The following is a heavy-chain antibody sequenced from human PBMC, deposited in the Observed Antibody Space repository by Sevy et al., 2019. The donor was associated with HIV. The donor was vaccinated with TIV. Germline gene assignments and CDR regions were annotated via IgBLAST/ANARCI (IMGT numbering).Heavy chain of an antibody. CDR2: INRSGST. J-gene: IGHJ6*02. Sequence: SETLSLTCAVYGGSFSGYYWSWIRQPPGKGLESIGEINRSGSTNYNPSLKSRVTISVDTSKNQFSLKLSSVTAADTAVHYCATLYGSGSYYNPYGLDVWGQGTTVTVSS. CDR1: GGSFSGYY. V-gene: IGHV4-34*01. CDR3: ATLYGSGSYYNPYGLDV. D-gene: IGHD3-10*01.